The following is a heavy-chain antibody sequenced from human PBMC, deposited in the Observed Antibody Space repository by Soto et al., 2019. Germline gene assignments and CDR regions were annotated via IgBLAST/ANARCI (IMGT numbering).Heavy chain of an antibody. CDR1: GLTYRNYG. D-gene: IGHD3-9*01. CDR3: AKVASTFLTNFYKAYFDY. V-gene: IGHV3-23*01. CDR2: ISGNGDST. J-gene: IGHJ4*02. Sequence: PGGSLRLSCAASGLTYRNYGMSWVRQAPGKGLEWVSDISGNGDSTYYSDSVRGRFIISRDNSKNTLSLQMNSLRAEDTAVYYCAKVASTFLTNFYKAYFDYWGQGALVTAPQ.